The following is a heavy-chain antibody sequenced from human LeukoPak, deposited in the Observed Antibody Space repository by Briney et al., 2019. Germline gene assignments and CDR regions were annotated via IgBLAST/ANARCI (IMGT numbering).Heavy chain of an antibody. CDR1: GFTFDDFA. Sequence: GRSLRLSCAASGFTFDDFAMHWVRQAPGKGLEWVSCISSSGNTIYYAHSVKRRFPIYRDIAKHSLYLQMNSLRAEHTAVYYCAELGITMIGGVWGKGTTVTISS. V-gene: IGHV3-48*03. CDR3: AELGITMIGGV. J-gene: IGHJ6*04. D-gene: IGHD3-10*02. CDR2: ISSSGNTI.